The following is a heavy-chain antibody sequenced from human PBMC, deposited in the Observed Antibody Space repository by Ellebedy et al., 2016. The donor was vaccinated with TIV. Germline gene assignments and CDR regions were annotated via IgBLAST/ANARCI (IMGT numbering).Heavy chain of an antibody. CDR1: GFSFSSYA. J-gene: IGHJ4*02. CDR2: ISGSGGST. D-gene: IGHD3-10*01. Sequence: PGGSLRLSCAASGFSFSSYAMSWVRPAPGKGLEWVSGISGSGGSTYYADSVKGRFAISRDNAKNSLYLQMNSLRAEDTAVYYCAREVSESSDLDHWGQGTLVTVSS. V-gene: IGHV3-23*01. CDR3: AREVSESSDLDH.